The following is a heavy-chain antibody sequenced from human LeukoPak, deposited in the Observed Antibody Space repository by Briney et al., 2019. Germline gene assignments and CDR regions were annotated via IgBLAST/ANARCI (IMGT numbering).Heavy chain of an antibody. CDR3: ASGCSGGSCYSLDYYYYYYMDV. D-gene: IGHD2-15*01. Sequence: SQTLSLTCTVSGGSISSGSYYWSWIRQPAGKGLEWIGRIYTSGSTSYNPSLKSRVTISVDTSKNQFSLKLSSVTAADTAVYYCASGCSGGSCYSLDYYYYYYMDVWGKGTTVTVSS. CDR1: GGSISSGSYY. V-gene: IGHV4-61*02. J-gene: IGHJ6*03. CDR2: IYTSGST.